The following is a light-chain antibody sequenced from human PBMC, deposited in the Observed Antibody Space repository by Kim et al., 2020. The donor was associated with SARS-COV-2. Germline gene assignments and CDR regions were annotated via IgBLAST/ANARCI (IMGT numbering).Light chain of an antibody. CDR1: QSVTGNS. CDR3: EQYDASPLT. Sequence: STVERATLSCRASQSVTGNSVAWYQQKPGQAPRLLIYGASTRTTGVPDRFSGSGSGTDFTLTINGLEPADVAVYYCEQYDASPLTFGGGTKVDIK. J-gene: IGKJ4*01. V-gene: IGKV3-20*01. CDR2: GAS.